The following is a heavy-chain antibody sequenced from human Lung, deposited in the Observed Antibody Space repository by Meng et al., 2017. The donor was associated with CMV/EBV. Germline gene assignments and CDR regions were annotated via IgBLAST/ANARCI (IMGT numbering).Heavy chain of an antibody. CDR2: ISYDGSNK. CDR1: GFTFSSYA. CDR3: ARDLSFSGWYRNAFDI. J-gene: IGHJ3*02. V-gene: IGHV3-30*04. D-gene: IGHD6-19*01. Sequence: GESLKISCAASGFTFSSYAMHWVRQAPGKGLEWVAVISYDGSNKYYADSVEGRFTISRNNSKKTLYLQMNSLRAEDTAVYYCARDLSFSGWYRNAFDIWGQGXMVTVSS.